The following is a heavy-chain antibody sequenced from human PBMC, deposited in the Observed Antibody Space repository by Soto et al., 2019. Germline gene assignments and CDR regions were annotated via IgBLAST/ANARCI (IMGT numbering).Heavy chain of an antibody. J-gene: IGHJ6*02. V-gene: IGHV1-69*13. CDR2: IIPIFGTA. CDR1: GGTFSSYA. CDR3: ARGIVVVTAKPQYYYYGMDV. Sequence: SVKVSCKASGGTFSSYAISWVRQAPGQGLEWMGGIIPIFGTANYAQKFQGRVTITADESTSTAYMELSSLRSEDTAVYYCARGIVVVTAKPQYYYYGMDVWGQGTTVTVSS. D-gene: IGHD2-21*02.